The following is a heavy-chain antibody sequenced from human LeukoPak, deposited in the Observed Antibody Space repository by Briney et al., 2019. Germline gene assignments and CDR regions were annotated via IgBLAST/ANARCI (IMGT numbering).Heavy chain of an antibody. J-gene: IGHJ4*02. V-gene: IGHV3-48*03. CDR1: GFTFSSYE. D-gene: IGHD5-12*01. Sequence: GGSLRLSCAASGFTFSSYEMNWVRQAPGKGLEWVSYISSSGSTIYYADSVKGRFTISRDNAKNSLYLQMNSLRAADTAVYYCARDGPRSGYDLGHFDNLGQGTLVTVSS. CDR3: ARDGPRSGYDLGHFDN. CDR2: ISSSGSTI.